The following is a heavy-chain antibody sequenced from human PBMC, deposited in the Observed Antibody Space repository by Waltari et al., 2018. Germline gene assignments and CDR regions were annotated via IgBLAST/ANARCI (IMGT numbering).Heavy chain of an antibody. CDR2: IYWNDDK. V-gene: IGHV2-5*01. J-gene: IGHJ4*02. Sequence: QITLKESGPTLVKPTQTLTLTCTFSGFSLSTSGVGVGWIRQPPGKALEWLALIYWNDDKRYTSALKSRLTVTKDTSKNQRVLTMTNMDPVDTATYDCARTVSDYDFWSGYFYYSDYWGQGTLVTVSS. D-gene: IGHD3-3*01. CDR1: GFSLSTSGVG. CDR3: ARTVSDYDFWSGYFYYSDY.